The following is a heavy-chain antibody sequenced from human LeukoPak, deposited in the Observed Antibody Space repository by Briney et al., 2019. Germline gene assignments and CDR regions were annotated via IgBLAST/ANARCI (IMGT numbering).Heavy chain of an antibody. J-gene: IGHJ6*03. CDR2: IIPIFGTA. D-gene: IGHD1-26*01. V-gene: IGHV1-69*05. CDR1: GGTFSSYA. CDR3: ARFNNRPPSGSPLEYYYYYYMDV. Sequence: GASVKVSCKASGGTFSSYAISWVRQAPGQGLEWMGGIIPIFGTANYAQKFQGRVTITTDESTSTAYMELSSLRSEDTAVYCCARFNNRPPSGSPLEYYYYYYMDVWGKGTTVTVSS.